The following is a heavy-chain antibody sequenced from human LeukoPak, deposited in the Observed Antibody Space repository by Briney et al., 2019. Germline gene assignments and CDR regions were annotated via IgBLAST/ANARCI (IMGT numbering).Heavy chain of an antibody. CDR3: ARLIAAAGTVGNWFDP. D-gene: IGHD6-13*01. V-gene: IGHV4-30-4*01. J-gene: IGHJ5*02. CDR1: GGSISSGDYY. Sequence: SETLSLTCTVSGGSISSGDYYWSWIRQPPGKGLEWIGYIYYSGSTYYNPSLKSRVTISVDTSKNQFSLKLSSVTAADTAVYHCARLIAAAGTVGNWFDPWGQGTLVTVSS. CDR2: IYYSGST.